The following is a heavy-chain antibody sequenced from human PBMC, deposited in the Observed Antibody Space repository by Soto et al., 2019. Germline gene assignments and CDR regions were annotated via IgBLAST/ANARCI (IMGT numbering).Heavy chain of an antibody. CDR3: ARGGFDASGKPRRLGN. CDR1: GFTFNSDG. D-gene: IGHD3-10*01. J-gene: IGHJ3*01. Sequence: EAQLVESGGGLVQPGGSLRLACEASGFTFNSDGMNWVRQAPGKGLEWVSYISSRSSIIYYADSVKGRFSISRDNAKNSGCLQMNSLGAEDTAVYFCARGGFDASGKPRRLGNWGQGTMVTVSS. V-gene: IGHV3-48*01. CDR2: ISSRSSII.